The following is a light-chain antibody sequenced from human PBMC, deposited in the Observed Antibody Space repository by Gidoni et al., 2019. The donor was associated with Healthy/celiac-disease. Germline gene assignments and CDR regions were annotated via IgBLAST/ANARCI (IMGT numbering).Light chain of an antibody. V-gene: IGKV1-39*01. CDR3: QQSYSTLLT. CDR2: AAS. Sequence: DIQLTQSPSSLSASVGDRVTITCRASQSISSYLNWYQQKPGKAPKLLIYAASSLQSGVPSRFSGSGSGTDVTLTISSLQHEDFTTYYCQQSYSTLLTFXPXTKVDIK. CDR1: QSISSY. J-gene: IGKJ3*01.